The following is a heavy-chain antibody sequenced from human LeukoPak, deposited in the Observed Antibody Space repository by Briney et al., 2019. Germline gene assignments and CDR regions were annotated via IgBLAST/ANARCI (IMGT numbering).Heavy chain of an antibody. D-gene: IGHD6-19*01. CDR1: GYSFTSYW. V-gene: IGHV5-51*01. CDR2: IYPGDSDT. Sequence: GESLKISCKGSGYSFTSYWIGWVRQMPGKGLEWMGIIYPGDSDTRYSPSFQGQVTISADKSISTAYLQWSSLKASDTAMYYYARRSGSAVAYFDYWGQGTLVTVSP. J-gene: IGHJ4*02. CDR3: ARRSGSAVAYFDY.